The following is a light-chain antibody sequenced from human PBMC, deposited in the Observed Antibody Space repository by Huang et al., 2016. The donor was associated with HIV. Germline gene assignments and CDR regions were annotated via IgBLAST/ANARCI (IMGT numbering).Light chain of an antibody. CDR2: DAS. CDR3: QQRSDWPPH. J-gene: IGKJ3*01. V-gene: IGKV3-11*01. Sequence: EIVLTQSPATLSLSPGERATLSCRASQSVTSYLAWYQQKPGQAPRLLIYDASTRAAGIPARFSGSGSGTDFTLTISSQEPEDFAVYYCQQRSDWPPHFGPGTKVDIK. CDR1: QSVTSY.